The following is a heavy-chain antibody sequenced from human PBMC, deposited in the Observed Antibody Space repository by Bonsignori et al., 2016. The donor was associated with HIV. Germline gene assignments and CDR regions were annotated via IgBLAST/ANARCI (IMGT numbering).Heavy chain of an antibody. J-gene: IGHJ4*02. CDR3: TTDHHIVATISLLGNDY. Sequence: GGSLRLSCAASGFTFSNAWMSWVRQAPGKGLEWVGRIKSKTDGGTTDYAAPVKGRFTISRDDSKNTLYLQMNSLKTDDTAVYYCTTDHHIVATISLLGNDYWGQGTLVTVSS. D-gene: IGHD5-12*01. V-gene: IGHV3-15*01. CDR1: GFTFSNAW. CDR2: IKSKTDGGTT.